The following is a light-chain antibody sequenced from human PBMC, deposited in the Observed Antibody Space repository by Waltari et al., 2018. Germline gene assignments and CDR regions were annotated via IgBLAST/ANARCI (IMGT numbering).Light chain of an antibody. V-gene: IGKV1-9*01. Sequence: DIQLTQSPSFLSASAGDRVTITCRASQGISSYLVWYQQKPGEAPKLLIHAASSLQSVVPSRFSGSGAGTEFTPPISSLQPEDYATYYCQQVNSYPLTFGGGTKVEIK. CDR2: AAS. CDR3: QQVNSYPLT. CDR1: QGISSY. J-gene: IGKJ4*01.